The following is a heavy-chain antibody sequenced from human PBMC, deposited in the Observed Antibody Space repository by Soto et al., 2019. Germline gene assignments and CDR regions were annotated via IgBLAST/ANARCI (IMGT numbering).Heavy chain of an antibody. D-gene: IGHD3-3*01. J-gene: IGHJ6*02. Sequence: PGGSLRLSCAASGFTFSSYAMSWVRQAPGKGLEWVSAISGSGGSTYYADSVKGRFTISRDNSKNTLYLQMNSLRAEDTAVYYCAKLTIFGVVTLIAPWNGMDVWGQGTTVTVSS. CDR1: GFTFSSYA. V-gene: IGHV3-23*01. CDR3: AKLTIFGVVTLIAPWNGMDV. CDR2: ISGSGGST.